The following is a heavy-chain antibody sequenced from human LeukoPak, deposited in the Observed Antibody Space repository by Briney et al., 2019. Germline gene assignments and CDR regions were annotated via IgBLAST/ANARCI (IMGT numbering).Heavy chain of an antibody. CDR1: GFTFSSYG. CDR3: AKDQVGPLDY. J-gene: IGHJ4*02. CDR2: ISYDGSNK. V-gene: IGHV3-30*18. D-gene: IGHD1-26*01. Sequence: GGSLRLSCAASGFTFSSYGMHWVRQAPGKGLEWVAVISYDGSNKYYADSVKGRFTISRGNSKNTLYLQMNSLRAEDTAVYYCAKDQVGPLDYWGQGTLVTVSS.